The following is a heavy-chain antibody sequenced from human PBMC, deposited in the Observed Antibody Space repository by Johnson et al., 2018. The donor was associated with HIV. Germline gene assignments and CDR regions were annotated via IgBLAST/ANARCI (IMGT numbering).Heavy chain of an antibody. CDR3: ARGRARAFDI. J-gene: IGHJ3*02. D-gene: IGHD5-12*01. Sequence: QVQLVESGGGLVQPGGSLRLSCAASGFIFSTYGMHWVRQAPGRGLEWVAVISYDGSNKYYAESVKGRFTITREHSKNTLYLLMNSLRAEDTAVYYCARGRARAFDIWGQGTMVTVSS. CDR1: GFIFSTYG. CDR2: ISYDGSNK. V-gene: IGHV3-30*14.